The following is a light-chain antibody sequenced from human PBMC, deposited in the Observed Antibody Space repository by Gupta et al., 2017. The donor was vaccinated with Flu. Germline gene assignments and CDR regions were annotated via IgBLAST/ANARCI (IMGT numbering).Light chain of an antibody. Sequence: DIVMTQSPDSLAVSLGERATINCRSSQSLLYTSNNKNYLAWYQVKPGQPPKLLIRWASTREAGVPDGLSGSGSGTDFTLTISSRQAEDVAVYYGQQYYIAPVEFGKGTKVEIK. CDR1: QSLLYTSNNKNY. J-gene: IGKJ1*01. V-gene: IGKV4-1*01. CDR3: QQYYIAPVE. CDR2: WAS.